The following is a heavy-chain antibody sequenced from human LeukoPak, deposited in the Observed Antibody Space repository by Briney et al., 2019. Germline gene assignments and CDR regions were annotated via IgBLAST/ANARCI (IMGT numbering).Heavy chain of an antibody. J-gene: IGHJ4*02. CDR1: GFTFSSHG. CDR3: ARDEGAIPSTSLDY. D-gene: IGHD1-26*01. V-gene: IGHV3-33*01. Sequence: GGSLRLSCAASGFTFSSHGMHWVRQAPGKGLEWVAVIWYDGSNKYYADSVKGRFTISRDNSKNTLYLQMNSLRAEDTAVYYCARDEGAIPSTSLDYWGQGTLVTVSS. CDR2: IWYDGSNK.